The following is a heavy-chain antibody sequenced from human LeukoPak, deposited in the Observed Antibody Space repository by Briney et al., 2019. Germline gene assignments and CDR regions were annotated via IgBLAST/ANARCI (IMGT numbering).Heavy chain of an antibody. J-gene: IGHJ3*02. D-gene: IGHD4-23*01. Sequence: GGSLRLSCAASGFTFSSYEMNWVRQAPGKGLEWVSYISSSGSTIYYADSVKGRFTISRDNAKNSLYLQMNSLRAEDTAVYYCTKVFYGGNSRDGFDIWGQGIMVTVSS. CDR1: GFTFSSYE. CDR2: ISSSGSTI. V-gene: IGHV3-48*03. CDR3: TKVFYGGNSRDGFDI.